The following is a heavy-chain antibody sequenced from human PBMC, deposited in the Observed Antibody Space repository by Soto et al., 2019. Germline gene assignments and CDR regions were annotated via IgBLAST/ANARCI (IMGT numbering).Heavy chain of an antibody. CDR3: ALLRYCSSTRCYVTIRERSYNWFDP. CDR1: GFSLSTSGVG. Sequence: QITLKESGPTLVKPTQTLTLTCTFSGFSLSTSGVGVGWIRQPPGKALEWLALIYWDDDKRYSPSLKSRLTIAKEPSKNQVVLTMTNMDPVDTATYYCALLRYCSSTRCYVTIRERSYNWFDPWGQGTLVTVSS. CDR2: IYWDDDK. V-gene: IGHV2-5*02. J-gene: IGHJ5*02. D-gene: IGHD2-2*01.